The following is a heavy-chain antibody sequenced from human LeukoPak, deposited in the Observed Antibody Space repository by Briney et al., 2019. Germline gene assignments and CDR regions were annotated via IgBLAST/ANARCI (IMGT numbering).Heavy chain of an antibody. CDR3: ARQEGYSYGYFDY. V-gene: IGHV4-39*07. J-gene: IGHJ4*02. CDR1: GGSISGSSYY. Sequence: SETLSLTCTVSGGSISGSSYYWGWIRQPPGKGLEWIGSIYYSGSTYYNPSLKSRVTISVDTSKNQFSLKLSSVTAADTAVYYCARQEGYSYGYFDYWGQGTLVTVSS. CDR2: IYYSGST. D-gene: IGHD5-18*01.